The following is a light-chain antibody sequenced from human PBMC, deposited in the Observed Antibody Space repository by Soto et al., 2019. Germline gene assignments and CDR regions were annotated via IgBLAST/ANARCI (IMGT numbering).Light chain of an antibody. CDR3: QQYASSRT. J-gene: IGKJ1*01. CDR1: QAFSNSF. Sequence: EIVLTQSPGTLSLSPGETATLSCRASQAFSNSFLSWFQQTPGQAPRLLIYGASMRATGIPDRFSGSGSGTDFTLTITRLEPEDFAVYYCQQYASSRTFGQGTKVDI. V-gene: IGKV3-20*01. CDR2: GAS.